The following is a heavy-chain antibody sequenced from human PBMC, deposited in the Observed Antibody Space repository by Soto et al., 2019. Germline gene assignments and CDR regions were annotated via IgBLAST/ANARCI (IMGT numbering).Heavy chain of an antibody. D-gene: IGHD3-22*01. CDR3: ARSDYYDSSGYYYPGFDY. CDR2: ISSDGNNK. J-gene: IGHJ4*02. V-gene: IGHV3-30-3*01. Sequence: GGSLRLSCAASGFSFSSFALHWVRQAPGKGLEWVALISSDGNNKYYVDSVKGRFTISRDNSQNTLYLQMSSLRSEDTAVYYCARSDYYDSSGYYYPGFDYWGQGTLVTVSS. CDR1: GFSFSSFA.